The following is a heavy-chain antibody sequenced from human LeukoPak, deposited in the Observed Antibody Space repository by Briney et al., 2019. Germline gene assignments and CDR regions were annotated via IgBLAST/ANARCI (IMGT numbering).Heavy chain of an antibody. J-gene: IGHJ4*02. D-gene: IGHD1-26*01. Sequence: GGSLRLSCAASGFTFSNYNMSWVRQAPGKGLEWVSGISGSGDRTYYADSVKGRFTMSRDISKNILYLQLTSLRAEDTAVYYCAAYRGKFDYWGQGTLVTVSS. V-gene: IGHV3-23*01. CDR3: AAYRGKFDY. CDR2: ISGSGDRT. CDR1: GFTFSNYN.